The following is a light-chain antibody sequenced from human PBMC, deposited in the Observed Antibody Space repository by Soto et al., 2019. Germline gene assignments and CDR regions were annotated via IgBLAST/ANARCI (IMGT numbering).Light chain of an antibody. CDR3: QQYAKAPLT. J-gene: IGKJ1*01. V-gene: IGKV3-20*01. CDR1: QIVSSNY. CDR2: AAS. Sequence: EIVLTQSPATLSLSPGERATLSCRASQIVSSNYLAWYQQKPGQAPRLVIYAASSRATGVPDRFSGSGSGTDFTLTISRLEPEDFAVYYCQQYAKAPLTFGQGTKVDIK.